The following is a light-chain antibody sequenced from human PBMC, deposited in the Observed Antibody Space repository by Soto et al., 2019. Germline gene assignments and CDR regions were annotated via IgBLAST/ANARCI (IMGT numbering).Light chain of an antibody. CDR3: QTWGTGIQV. V-gene: IGLV4-69*01. CDR1: SGHSSYA. Sequence: QLVLTQSPSASASLGASVKLTCTLSSGHSSYAIAWHQQQPEKGTRYLMKLNSDGSHSKGDGIPDRFSGSSSGSERYLTISSLQSEDEAYYYCQTWGTGIQVFGGGTKVTVL. J-gene: IGLJ3*02. CDR2: LNSDGSH.